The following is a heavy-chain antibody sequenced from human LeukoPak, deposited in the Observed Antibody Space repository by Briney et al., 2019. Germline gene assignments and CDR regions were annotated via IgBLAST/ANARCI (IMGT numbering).Heavy chain of an antibody. CDR2: ISHTGVT. V-gene: IGHV4-38-2*02. D-gene: IGHD1-1*01. J-gene: IGHJ4*02. CDR1: GFSISSAYH. CDR3: ARDDTGFEY. Sequence: SETLSLTCSVSGFSISSAYHCGWIRQPPGGRLEWIGSISHTGVTYYNPSFKSQLTISLDTSKDQFSLQLTSVTAADTAMYYCARDDTGFEYWGQGIVVTVSS.